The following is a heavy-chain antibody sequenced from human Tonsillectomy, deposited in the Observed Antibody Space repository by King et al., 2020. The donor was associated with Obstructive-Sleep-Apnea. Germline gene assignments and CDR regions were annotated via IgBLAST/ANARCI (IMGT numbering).Heavy chain of an antibody. Sequence: QLQESGPGLVEPSGPLSLHCSVSCASFTRTYWWSWVRPSPGKWLEWIGCIYQIGRNNYNQSLKSLFTILVDMSKNQFSLKLTSVTDADPAVYFCARNGYYNIESGGQGTLVTVSS. D-gene: IGHD1-26*01. V-gene: IGHV4-4*02. CDR2: IYQIGRN. J-gene: IGHJ4*02. CDR3: ARNGYYNIES. CDR1: CASFTRTYW.